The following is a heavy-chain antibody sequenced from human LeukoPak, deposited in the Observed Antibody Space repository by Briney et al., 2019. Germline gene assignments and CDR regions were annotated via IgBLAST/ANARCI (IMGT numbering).Heavy chain of an antibody. CDR3: ARAYYYGSGSRYYFDY. Sequence: AGGSLRLSCAASGFTFSSYAMSWVRQAPGKGLEWVSAISGSGGSTYYADSVKGRFTISRDNSKNTLYLQMNSLRAEDTAVYYCARAYYYGSGSRYYFDYWGQGTLVTVSS. CDR1: GFTFSSYA. D-gene: IGHD3-10*01. CDR2: ISGSGGST. V-gene: IGHV3-23*01. J-gene: IGHJ4*02.